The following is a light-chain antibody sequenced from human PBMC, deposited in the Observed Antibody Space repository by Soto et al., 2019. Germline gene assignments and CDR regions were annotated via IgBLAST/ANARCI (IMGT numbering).Light chain of an antibody. J-gene: IGLJ2*01. Sequence: QSVLTQPPSASGTPGQRVTISCSGSSSNIGSNYVYWYQQFPGRAPKLLIYRNNQRPSGVPDRFSGSKSGTSASLAISGLRSEDEANYYCAAWDDSLSGVVFGGGTQLTVL. CDR2: RNN. CDR1: SSNIGSNY. CDR3: AAWDDSLSGVV. V-gene: IGLV1-47*01.